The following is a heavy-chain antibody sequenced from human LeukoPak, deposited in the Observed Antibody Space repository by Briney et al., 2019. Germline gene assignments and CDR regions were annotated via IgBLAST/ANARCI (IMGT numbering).Heavy chain of an antibody. V-gene: IGHV3-23*01. CDR2: ISGSGGST. J-gene: IGHJ3*02. CDR3: VKDASGYSPSHAFDI. D-gene: IGHD3-22*01. Sequence: AISGSGGSTYYADSVKGRFTISRDNSKNTLYLQMNSLRAEDTAVYYCVKDASGYSPSHAFDIWGQGTMVTVSS.